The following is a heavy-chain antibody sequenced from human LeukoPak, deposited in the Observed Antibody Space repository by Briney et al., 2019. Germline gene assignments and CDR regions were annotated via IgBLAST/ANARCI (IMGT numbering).Heavy chain of an antibody. CDR3: ARGGIRGILMEY. Sequence: GGSLRLSCAASGFTFINYWMTWVRQAPGKGLEWVANIKQDGSEKYYVDSVTGRFTISRDNAKNSLFLQMSSLRADDTAVYYCARGGIRGILMEYWGQGTLVTVSS. CDR2: IKQDGSEK. V-gene: IGHV3-7*05. J-gene: IGHJ4*02. D-gene: IGHD3-10*01. CDR1: GFTFINYW.